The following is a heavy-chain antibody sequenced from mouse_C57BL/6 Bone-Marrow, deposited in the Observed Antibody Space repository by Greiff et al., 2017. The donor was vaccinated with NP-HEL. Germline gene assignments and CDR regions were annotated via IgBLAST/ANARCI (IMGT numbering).Heavy chain of an antibody. D-gene: IGHD2-4*01. CDR1: GFTFSDYG. Sequence: EVQRVESGGGLVKPGGSLKLSCAASGFTFSDYGMHWVRQAPEKGLEWVAYISSGSSTIYYADTVKGRFTISRDNAKNTLFLQMTSLRSEDTAMYYCARPRLRRGDYYAMDYWGQGTSVTVSS. CDR3: ARPRLRRGDYYAMDY. J-gene: IGHJ4*01. CDR2: ISSGSSTI. V-gene: IGHV5-17*01.